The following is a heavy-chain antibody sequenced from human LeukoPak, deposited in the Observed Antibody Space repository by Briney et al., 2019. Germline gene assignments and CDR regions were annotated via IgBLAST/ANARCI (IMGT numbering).Heavy chain of an antibody. V-gene: IGHV3-53*01. CDR1: GFTVSSNY. CDR3: ASLGYSYGYAFDY. Sequence: GGSLRLSCAASGFTVSSNYMSWVRQAPGKGLEWVSVIYSGGSTYYADSVKGRFTISRDNSKNTLYLQMNSLRAEDTAVYYCASLGYSYGYAFDYWGQGTLVTVSS. J-gene: IGHJ4*02. CDR2: IYSGGST. D-gene: IGHD5-18*01.